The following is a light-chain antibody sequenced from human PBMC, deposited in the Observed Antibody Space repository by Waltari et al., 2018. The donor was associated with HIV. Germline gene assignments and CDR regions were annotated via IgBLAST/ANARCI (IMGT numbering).Light chain of an antibody. J-gene: IGLJ2*01. CDR2: RNN. Sequence: QSVLTQPPSASGTPGQSVTISCSGTSSTIGTNYVCWYQQFPGTAPKLLIYRNNKRPAGVPDRFSGSKSGTSASLAISGLRSDDEADYYCAAWDDTLTVVFGGGTKLTVL. CDR3: AAWDDTLTVV. V-gene: IGLV1-47*01. CDR1: SSTIGTNY.